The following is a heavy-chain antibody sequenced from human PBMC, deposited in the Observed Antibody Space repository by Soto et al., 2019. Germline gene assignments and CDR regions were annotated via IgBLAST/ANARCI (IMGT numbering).Heavy chain of an antibody. J-gene: IGHJ5*02. CDR2: VHTSGST. V-gene: IGHV4-4*07. Sequence: SESLSLTFTVSGDSISSYFWSWIRQPAGKGLEWIGRVHTSGSTTYNPSLKSRVTMSVDTSKSQFSLKLTSVTAADTAVYYCAREKAVASTGWPDPWGQGTLVTVSS. CDR1: GDSISSYF. CDR3: AREKAVASTGWPDP. D-gene: IGHD6-19*01.